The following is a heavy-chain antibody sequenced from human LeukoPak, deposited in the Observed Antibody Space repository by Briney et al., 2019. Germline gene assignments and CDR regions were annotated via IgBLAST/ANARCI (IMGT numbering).Heavy chain of an antibody. CDR2: INPNSGGT. Sequence: ASVKVSCKASGYTFTGYCMHWVRQAPGQGLEWMGWINPNSGGTNYAQKFQGRVTMTRDTSISTAYMELSRLRSDDTAVYYCARARAALRNALNRPHAFDIWGQGTMVTVSS. V-gene: IGHV1-2*02. CDR3: ARARAALRNALNRPHAFDI. CDR1: GYTFTGYC. D-gene: IGHD1-1*01. J-gene: IGHJ3*02.